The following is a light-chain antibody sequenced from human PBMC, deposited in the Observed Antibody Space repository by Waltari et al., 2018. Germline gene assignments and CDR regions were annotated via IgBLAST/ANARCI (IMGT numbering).Light chain of an antibody. CDR1: QDISNY. V-gene: IGKV1-33*01. Sequence: DIQMTQSPSSLSASVGDRVTITCQASQDISNYLNWYQQKPWKAPKLLIYDASNLETGVPSRFSGSGSGTDFTFTISSLQPEDIATYYCQQYLSAPRTFGQGTVLEIK. CDR3: QQYLSAPRT. CDR2: DAS. J-gene: IGKJ2*02.